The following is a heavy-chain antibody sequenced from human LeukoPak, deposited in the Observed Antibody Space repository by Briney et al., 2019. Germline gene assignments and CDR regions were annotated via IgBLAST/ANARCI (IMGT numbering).Heavy chain of an antibody. Sequence: GRSLRLSCAASGFFFNSYAMHWVRQAPGKGLEWVAVISYDGTNKYYADSVKGRFTISRDNSKNTLYLQMNSLRAEDTAVYYCARGGTAMDYYFDYWGHGTLVTVSS. D-gene: IGHD5-18*01. V-gene: IGHV3-30-3*01. CDR3: ARGGTAMDYYFDY. CDR1: GFFFNSYA. J-gene: IGHJ4*01. CDR2: ISYDGTNK.